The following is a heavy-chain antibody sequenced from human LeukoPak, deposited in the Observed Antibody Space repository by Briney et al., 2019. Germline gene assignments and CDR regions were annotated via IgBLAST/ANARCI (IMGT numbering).Heavy chain of an antibody. D-gene: IGHD1-26*01. CDR3: ARDSYSGSYYTF. J-gene: IGHJ4*02. CDR1: GYTFTSYG. CDR2: ISAYNGNT. Sequence: ASVKVSCKASGYTFTSYGISWVRQAPGQGLEWMGWISAYNGNTNYAQKLQGRVTMTTDTSTSTAYMELSSLRSEDTAVYYCARDSYSGSYYTFWGQGTLVTVSS. V-gene: IGHV1-18*01.